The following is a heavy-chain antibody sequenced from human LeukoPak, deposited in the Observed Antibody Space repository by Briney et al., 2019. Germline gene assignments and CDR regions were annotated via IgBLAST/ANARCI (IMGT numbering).Heavy chain of an antibody. D-gene: IGHD3-22*01. CDR2: IYTPGT. V-gene: IGHV4-61*02. CDR3: ARGIGTSYDSSRDAFDI. CDR1: GGSISSGDYY. Sequence: KPSETLSLTCTVSGGSISSGDYYWSWIRQPAGKGLEWIGRIYTPGTNYNYNPSLKSRVTISIDTSKNQFSLRLTSVTAADTAVYYCARGIGTSYDSSRDAFDIWGQGTMVTVSS. J-gene: IGHJ3*02.